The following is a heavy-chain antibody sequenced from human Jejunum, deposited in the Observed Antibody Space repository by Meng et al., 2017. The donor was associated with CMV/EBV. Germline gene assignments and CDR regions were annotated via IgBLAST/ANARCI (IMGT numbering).Heavy chain of an antibody. Sequence: QVQVVQSGAEVKKPGASVKVSCKASGDTFTSYYIHWVRQAPGQGLEWMGKINPSGVSTSYAQKFQGRVTMTRDTSTSAAYMELSSLKSEDTAVYYCARVEVGITSGDYWGQGTLVTVSS. J-gene: IGHJ4*02. CDR1: GDTFTSYY. CDR2: INPSGVST. CDR3: ARVEVGITSGDY. V-gene: IGHV1-46*01. D-gene: IGHD1-26*01.